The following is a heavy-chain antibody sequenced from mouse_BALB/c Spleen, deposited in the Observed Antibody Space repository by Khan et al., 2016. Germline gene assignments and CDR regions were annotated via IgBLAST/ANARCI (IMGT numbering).Heavy chain of an antibody. V-gene: IGHV14-4*02. CDR1: GSNIKDYD. CDR3: SAIYYDHYIYMDY. CDR2: IDTETGAT. D-gene: IGHD2-1*01. J-gene: IGHJ2*01. Sequence: VQLQQSGAELVRPGVSVRLSCTASGSNIKDYDIHWVKQRPEQGLEWFGWIDTETGATEYAPKFQGKVTMTADTFSILAYLQFSRLTSEDTAVYYCSAIYYDHYIYMDYWGQGTALTVSS.